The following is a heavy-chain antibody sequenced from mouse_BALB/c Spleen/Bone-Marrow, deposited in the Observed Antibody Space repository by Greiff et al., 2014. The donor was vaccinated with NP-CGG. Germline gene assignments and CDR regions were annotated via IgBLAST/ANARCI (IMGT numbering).Heavy chain of an antibody. D-gene: IGHD3-3*01. Sequence: VQLQQSGAELVKPGASVKLSCTASGFNIKDTYMHWVKQRPEQGLEWIGRIDPANGNTKYDPKFQGKATITADTSSNTAYLQLSSLTSEDTAVYCCARRDLFAYWGQGTLVTVSA. CDR2: IDPANGNT. J-gene: IGHJ3*01. CDR1: GFNIKDTY. CDR3: ARRDLFAY. V-gene: IGHV14-3*02.